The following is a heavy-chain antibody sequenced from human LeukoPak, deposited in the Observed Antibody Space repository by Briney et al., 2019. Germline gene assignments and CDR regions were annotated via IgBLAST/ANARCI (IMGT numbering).Heavy chain of an antibody. V-gene: IGHV1-2*06. Sequence: ASVKASCKASGYTFTGYYMHWVRQAPGQGLKWMGRINPNSGGTNYAQKFQGRVTMTRDTSVSTAYMELSRLRSDDTAVYYCARVGRGDGYNYDYWGQGALVTVSS. CDR1: GYTFTGYY. CDR3: ARVGRGDGYNYDY. J-gene: IGHJ4*02. CDR2: INPNSGGT. D-gene: IGHD5-24*01.